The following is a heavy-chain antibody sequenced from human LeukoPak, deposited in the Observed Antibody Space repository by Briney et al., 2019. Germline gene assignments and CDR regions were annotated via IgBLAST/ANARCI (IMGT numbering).Heavy chain of an antibody. J-gene: IGHJ4*02. V-gene: IGHV4-59*01. D-gene: IGHD4-23*01. CDR1: GDSISSYY. Sequence: PSETLSLTCTVSGDSISSYYWSWIRQPPGKGLEWIGYIYYSGSTNYNPSLKSRVTISVDTSKNQFSLKLSSVTAADTAVYYCARRNYGGNFDDYWGQGTLVTVSS. CDR2: IYYSGST. CDR3: ARRNYGGNFDDY.